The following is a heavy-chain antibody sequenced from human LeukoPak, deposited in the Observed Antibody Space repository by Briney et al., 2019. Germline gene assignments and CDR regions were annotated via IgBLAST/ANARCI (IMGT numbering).Heavy chain of an antibody. CDR3: ARDLVVVVAAPVSVSATEVYYYYGMDV. J-gene: IGHJ6*02. CDR2: IFSNDEK. V-gene: IGHV2-26*01. Sequence: SGPVLVKPTETLTLTCTVPGFSLSNARMGVSWIRQPPGKALEWLAHIFSNDEKSYSTSLKSRLTISKDTSKSQVVLTMTNMDPVDTATYYCARDLVVVVAAPVSVSATEVYYYYGMDVWGQGTTVTVSS. CDR1: GFSLSNARMG. D-gene: IGHD2-15*01.